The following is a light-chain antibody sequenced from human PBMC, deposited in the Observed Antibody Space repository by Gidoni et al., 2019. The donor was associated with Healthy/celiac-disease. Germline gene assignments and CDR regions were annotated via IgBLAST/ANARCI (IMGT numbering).Light chain of an antibody. Sequence: SSELTQDPAVSVALGQTVRITCQGDILRSYYASWYQQKPGQAPVLVSYGKNNRPSGIPDRFSGSSSGNTAALTITGAQAEDEADYYCNSRDSSGNHLVFGGGTKLTVL. J-gene: IGLJ2*01. V-gene: IGLV3-19*01. CDR3: NSRDSSGNHLV. CDR1: ILRSYY. CDR2: GKN.